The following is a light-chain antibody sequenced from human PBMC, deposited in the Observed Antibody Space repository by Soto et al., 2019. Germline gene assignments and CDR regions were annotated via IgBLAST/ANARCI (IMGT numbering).Light chain of an antibody. J-gene: IGKJ1*01. V-gene: IGKV1-5*03. CDR1: QNIDQW. CDR2: KAS. CDR3: QHYDGYSPWT. Sequence: DVQMTQSPSTLSASIGDRVTITCRASQNIDQWLAWFQQKPGKAPKVLIYKASTLQTGVPSRFSASGSATEFTLTISSLQPDDFATYYCQHYDGYSPWTFGLGTKVEI.